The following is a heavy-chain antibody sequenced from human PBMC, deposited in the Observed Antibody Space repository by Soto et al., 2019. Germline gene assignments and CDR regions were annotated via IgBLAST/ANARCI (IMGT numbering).Heavy chain of an antibody. J-gene: IGHJ3*02. CDR1: GFTFSSYG. Sequence: QVQLVESGGGVVQPGRSLRLSCAASGFTFSSYGMHWVRQAPGKGLEWVAVISYDGSNKYYADSVKGRFTISRDNSKNTLNLQMTSLRAEDTAVYYCAKSNMVVRGGDDAFDIWGQGTMVTVSS. V-gene: IGHV3-30*18. CDR2: ISYDGSNK. CDR3: AKSNMVVRGGDDAFDI. D-gene: IGHD2-21*01.